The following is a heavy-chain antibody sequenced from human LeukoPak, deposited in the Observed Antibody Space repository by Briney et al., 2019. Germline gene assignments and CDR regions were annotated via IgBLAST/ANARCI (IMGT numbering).Heavy chain of an antibody. Sequence: SVKVSCKASGGTFSSYAISWVRQAPGQGLEWMGRIIPIFGTANYAQKFQGSVTIITDESTSTAYMEQSSLRPEDAAVCYCAGERGGESRGWPYYFDYWGQGTLVTVSS. D-gene: IGHD6-19*01. CDR2: IIPIFGTA. CDR3: AGERGGESRGWPYYFDY. CDR1: GGTFSSYA. J-gene: IGHJ4*02. V-gene: IGHV1-69*05.